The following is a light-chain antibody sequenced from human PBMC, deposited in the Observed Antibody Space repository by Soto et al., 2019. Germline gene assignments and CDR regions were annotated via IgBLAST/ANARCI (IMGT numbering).Light chain of an antibody. CDR3: SSYTSSNTHVI. V-gene: IGLV2-14*03. Sequence: QSALTQPASVSGPPGQSITISCTGTSSDVGGYDYVSWYQQYPGKAPKLIISDVSDRPSGISNRFSGSKSGNTASLTISGLQAEDEADYYCSSYTSSNTHVIFGGGTKLTVL. J-gene: IGLJ2*01. CDR2: DVS. CDR1: SSDVGGYDY.